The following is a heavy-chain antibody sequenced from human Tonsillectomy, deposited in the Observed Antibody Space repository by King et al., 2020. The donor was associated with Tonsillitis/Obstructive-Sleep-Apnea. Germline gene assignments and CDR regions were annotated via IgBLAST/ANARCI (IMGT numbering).Heavy chain of an antibody. CDR2: INDGGLST. J-gene: IGHJ1*01. D-gene: IGHD2-2*01. Sequence: VQLVESGGGLVQPGGSLRLSCAASGFTFRNYAMSGVRQAPGKGLEWVSAINDGGLSTYYADFVKGRFTISRDNSKNTLYLQMSSLRAEDTAVYYCAKNWGQWVPTANEYFQHWGQGTLVTVSS. V-gene: IGHV3-23*04. CDR3: AKNWGQWVPTANEYFQH. CDR1: GFTFRNYA.